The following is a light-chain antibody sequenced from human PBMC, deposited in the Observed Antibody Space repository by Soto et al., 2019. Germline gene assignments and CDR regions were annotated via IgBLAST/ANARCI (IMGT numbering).Light chain of an antibody. Sequence: DIQLTQSPSTLSGSVVARVTITCRARQTISSWLAWYQQKPGKATKLRIEKASTLKSGVPSRFSGSGSGTEFTLTISSLQPDDFATYYCQHYNSYTEAFGQATKGDIK. CDR1: QTISSW. CDR3: QHYNSYTEA. J-gene: IGKJ1*01. CDR2: KAS. V-gene: IGKV1-5*03.